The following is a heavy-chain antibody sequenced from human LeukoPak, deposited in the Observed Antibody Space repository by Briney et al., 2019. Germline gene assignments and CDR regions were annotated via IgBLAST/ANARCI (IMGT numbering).Heavy chain of an antibody. CDR1: GFTFSDYY. CDR2: ISSSGSTI. J-gene: IGHJ5*02. V-gene: IGHV3-11*04. Sequence: GGSLRLSCAASGFTFSDYYMSWIRQAPGKGLEWVSYISSSGSTIYYADSVKGRFTISRDNAKNSLYLQMDSLRAEDTAVYYCARSRYCSGGSCPPNWFDPWGQGTLVTVSS. D-gene: IGHD2-15*01. CDR3: ARSRYCSGGSCPPNWFDP.